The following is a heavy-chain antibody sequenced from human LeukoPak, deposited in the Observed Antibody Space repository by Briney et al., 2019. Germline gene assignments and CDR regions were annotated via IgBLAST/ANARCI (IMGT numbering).Heavy chain of an antibody. CDR2: ISGSGGST. CDR3: AKGVTGGSYYFDH. V-gene: IGHV3-23*01. J-gene: IGHJ4*02. CDR1: GFTFSSYA. D-gene: IGHD1-26*01. Sequence: GGSLRLSCAASGFTFSSYAMNWVRQAPGKGLEWVSGISGSGGSTYYADSLKGRFTISRDNSRNTLYLQMNSLRADDTAVYYCAKGVTGGSYYFDHWGQGTLVTVSS.